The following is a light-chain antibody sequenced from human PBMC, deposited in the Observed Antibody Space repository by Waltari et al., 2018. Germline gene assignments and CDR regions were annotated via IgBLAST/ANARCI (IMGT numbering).Light chain of an antibody. V-gene: IGKV3-20*01. CDR1: QSVSISY. Sequence: EIVLTQSPGPLSLSPGERATLSCRASQSVSISYLAWYQQKPGQAPRLLIYGASSRATGIPDRFSGSGSGTDFTLTISRLEPEDFAVYYCQQYSSSPYTFGQGTKLEIK. J-gene: IGKJ2*01. CDR3: QQYSSSPYT. CDR2: GAS.